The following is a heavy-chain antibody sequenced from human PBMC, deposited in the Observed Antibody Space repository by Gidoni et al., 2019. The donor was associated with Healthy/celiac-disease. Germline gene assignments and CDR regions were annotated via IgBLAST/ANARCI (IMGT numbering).Heavy chain of an antibody. D-gene: IGHD5-18*01. CDR1: GFTFISYA. CDR3: ARGAAVDTAMD. CDR2: ISYDGSNK. Sequence: QVQLVESGGGVVQPGRSLRLYGAASGFTFISYAMHWVLQAPGKGLEWVAFISYDGSNKYYADSVKCRFTISRDNSKNTLYLQMNSLRAEDTAVYYCARGAAVDTAMDWGQGTLVTVSS. J-gene: IGHJ4*02. V-gene: IGHV3-30-3*01.